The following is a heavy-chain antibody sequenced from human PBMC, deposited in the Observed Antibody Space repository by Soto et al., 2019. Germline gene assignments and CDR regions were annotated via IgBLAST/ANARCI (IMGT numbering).Heavy chain of an antibody. D-gene: IGHD5-12*01. CDR2: INAGNGNT. Sequence: ASVKVSCKASGYTFTSYAMHWVRQAPGQRLKWMGWINAGNGNTKYSQKFQGRITFTRDTSASTAYMELSSLRAEDTAVYYCGRDQAEILAAPIDGSGLSNCFDPWGQGTLVTVSS. V-gene: IGHV1-3*01. CDR3: GRDQAEILAAPIDGSGLSNCFDP. J-gene: IGHJ5*02. CDR1: GYTFTSYA.